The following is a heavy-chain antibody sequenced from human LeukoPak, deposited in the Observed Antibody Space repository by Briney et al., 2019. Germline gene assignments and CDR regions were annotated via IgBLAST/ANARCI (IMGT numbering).Heavy chain of an antibody. Sequence: SVKVSCKASGGTFSSYAISRVRQAPGQGLEWMGGIIPIFGTANYAQKFQGRVTITADESTSTAYMELSSLRSEDTAVYYCARWVGAKANYFDYWGQGTLVTVSS. J-gene: IGHJ4*02. D-gene: IGHD1-26*01. CDR2: IIPIFGTA. CDR3: ARWVGAKANYFDY. CDR1: GGTFSSYA. V-gene: IGHV1-69*13.